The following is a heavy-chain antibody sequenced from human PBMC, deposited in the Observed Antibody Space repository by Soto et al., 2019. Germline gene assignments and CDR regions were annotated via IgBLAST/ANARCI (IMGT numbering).Heavy chain of an antibody. V-gene: IGHV1-3*01. CDR3: ARGDILTGYYKFDENTCLGY. CDR1: GYTFTSYA. CDR2: INAGNGNT. Sequence: ASVKVSCKASGYTFTSYAMHWVRQAPGQRLEWMGWINAGNGNTKYSQKFQGRVTITRDTSASTAYMELSSLRSEDTAVYYCARGDILTGYYKFDENTCLGYWGQGTLVTVSS. J-gene: IGHJ4*02. D-gene: IGHD3-9*01.